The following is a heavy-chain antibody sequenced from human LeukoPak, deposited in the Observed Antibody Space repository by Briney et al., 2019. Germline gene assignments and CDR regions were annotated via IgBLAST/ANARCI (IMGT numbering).Heavy chain of an antibody. Sequence: ASVKVSCKASGYTFTGYYLHWVRQATGQGLEWMGWMNPNSGNTGYAQKFQGRVTMTRNTSISTAYMELSSLRSEDTAVYYCAGGQYSSSWYSYGMDVWGQGATVTVSS. CDR1: GYTFTGYY. J-gene: IGHJ6*02. CDR2: MNPNSGNT. V-gene: IGHV1-8*02. CDR3: AGGQYSSSWYSYGMDV. D-gene: IGHD6-13*01.